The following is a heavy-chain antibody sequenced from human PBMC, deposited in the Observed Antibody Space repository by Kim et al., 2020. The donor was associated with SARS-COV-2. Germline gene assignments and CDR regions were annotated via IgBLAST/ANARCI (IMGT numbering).Heavy chain of an antibody. Sequence: DYAAPVNGRFTISRDDSNNTQYQQMSSLKTEDTAIYYCPHDSDSYYTFHFWGQGTLVTVSS. CDR3: PHDSDSYYTFHF. V-gene: IGHV3-15*01. J-gene: IGHJ4*02. D-gene: IGHD3-22*01.